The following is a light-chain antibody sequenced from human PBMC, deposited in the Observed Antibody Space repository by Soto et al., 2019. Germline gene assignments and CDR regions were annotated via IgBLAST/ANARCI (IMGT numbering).Light chain of an antibody. J-gene: IGKJ4*01. Sequence: DIQMTQSPSTLSGSVGDRVTITCRASQTISSWLAWCQQKPGKAPKLLIYKASTLKSGVPSRFSGSGSGTEFTLTISSLQSEDFAVYYCQHYNNWPLTFGGGTKVDIK. CDR2: KAS. CDR1: QTISSW. CDR3: QHYNNWPLT. V-gene: IGKV1-5*03.